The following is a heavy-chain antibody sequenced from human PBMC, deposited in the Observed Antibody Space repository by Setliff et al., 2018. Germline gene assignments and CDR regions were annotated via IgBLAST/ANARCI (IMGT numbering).Heavy chain of an antibody. J-gene: IGHJ3*02. Sequence: PSETLSLTCTVSGGSISTYYWNWIRQSPGKGLEWIACIYYSGITNYNPSLKSRVTISVDTSKNQFSLKLSSVTAADTAVYHCASGDGYNYAFDIWGQGTMVTVSS. D-gene: IGHD5-12*01. CDR2: IYYSGIT. V-gene: IGHV4-59*01. CDR1: GGSISTYY. CDR3: ASGDGYNYAFDI.